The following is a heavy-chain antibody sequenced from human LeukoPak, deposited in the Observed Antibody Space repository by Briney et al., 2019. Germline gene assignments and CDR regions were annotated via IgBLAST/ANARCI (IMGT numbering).Heavy chain of an antibody. CDR3: ARDNMVRGVIVY. CDR1: GYTFTSYG. Sequence: ASVKVSCKSSGYTFTSYGIIWVRQAPGQGLEWMGWISAYNGNTNYAQKLQGRVTMTTDTSTSTAYMELRSLRSDDTAVYYCARDNMVRGVIVYWGQGTLVTVSS. J-gene: IGHJ4*02. V-gene: IGHV1-18*01. CDR2: ISAYNGNT. D-gene: IGHD3-10*01.